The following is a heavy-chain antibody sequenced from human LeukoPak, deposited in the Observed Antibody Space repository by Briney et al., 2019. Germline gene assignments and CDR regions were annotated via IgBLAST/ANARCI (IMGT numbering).Heavy chain of an antibody. V-gene: IGHV1-2*02. CDR1: GYTFTGYY. CDR2: INPNSGGT. CDR3: ASFEVGA. D-gene: IGHD3-10*01. J-gene: IGHJ5*02. Sequence: ASVKVSCKASGYTFTGYYMHWVRQAPGQGLEWMGWINPNSGGTNYAQKFQGRVTMTRDTPITTVYMELSRLRSDETAVFYCASFEVGAWGQGTLVTVSS.